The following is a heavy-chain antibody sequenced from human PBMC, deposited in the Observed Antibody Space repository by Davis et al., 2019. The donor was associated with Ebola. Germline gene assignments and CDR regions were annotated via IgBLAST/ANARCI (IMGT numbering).Heavy chain of an antibody. CDR1: GFIFGNSA. CDR3: AKGGIDMSTIGGDFDY. CDR2: ISGSAGST. V-gene: IGHV3-23*01. J-gene: IGHJ4*02. Sequence: GESLKISCAASGFIFGNSAMNWVRQAPGKGLDWVSTISGSAGSTYYAESVKGRFIISRDNYKNTLYLQMNSLRAEDTAVYYCAKGGIDMSTIGGDFDYWGQGTLVTVSS. D-gene: IGHD5-24*01.